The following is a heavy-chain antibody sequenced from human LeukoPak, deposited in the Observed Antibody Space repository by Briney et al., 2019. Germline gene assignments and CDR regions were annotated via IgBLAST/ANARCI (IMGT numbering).Heavy chain of an antibody. D-gene: IGHD5-24*01. Sequence: ASVKVTRKASRYTFTSYAMNWVRQAPGQGPEWMGVISPSGGSTTYAQKFQGRVTLTRDMSTSTDYLGLSSLRCEDTAVYYCARDNSVRDEAWWFNPWGQGTLVTVCS. J-gene: IGHJ5*02. CDR2: ISPSGGST. CDR1: RYTFTSYA. V-gene: IGHV1-46*01. CDR3: ARDNSVRDEAWWFNP.